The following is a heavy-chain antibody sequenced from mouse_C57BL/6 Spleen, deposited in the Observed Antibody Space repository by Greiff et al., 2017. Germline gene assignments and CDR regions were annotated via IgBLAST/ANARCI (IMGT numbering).Heavy chain of an antibody. D-gene: IGHD2-4*01. CDR2: ILSGSGSI. V-gene: IGHV1-9*01. J-gene: IGHJ4*01. CDR1: GYTFTGYW. Sequence: QVQLQQSGAELMKPGASVKLSCKATGYTFTGYWIEWVKQRPGHGLEWIGEILSGSGSINYNEKFKGKATFTADTSSNTAYMQLSSLTTEDSAIDYCASRTYYDYDGYAMDYWGQGTSVTVSS. CDR3: ASRTYYDYDGYAMDY.